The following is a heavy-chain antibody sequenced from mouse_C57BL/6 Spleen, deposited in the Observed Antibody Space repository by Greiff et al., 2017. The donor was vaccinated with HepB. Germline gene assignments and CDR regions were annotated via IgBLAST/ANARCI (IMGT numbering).Heavy chain of an antibody. J-gene: IGHJ2*01. Sequence: DVKLVESGGGLVKPGGSLKLSCAASGFTFSSYAMSWVRQTPEKRLEWVATISDGGSYTYYPDNVKGRFTISRDNAKNNLYLQMSHLKSEDTAMYYCARGYYGSSYVSYFDYWGQGTTLTVSS. CDR3: ARGYYGSSYVSYFDY. CDR1: GFTFSSYA. V-gene: IGHV5-4*03. CDR2: ISDGGSYT. D-gene: IGHD1-1*01.